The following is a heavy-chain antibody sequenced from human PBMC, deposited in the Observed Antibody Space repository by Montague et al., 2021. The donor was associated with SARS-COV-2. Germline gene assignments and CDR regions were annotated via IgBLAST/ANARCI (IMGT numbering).Heavy chain of an antibody. CDR1: GGSISSGGYY. CDR2: IYYSGST. J-gene: IGHJ4*02. CDR3: ARGGTIFGVVTFPFDY. D-gene: IGHD3-3*01. V-gene: IGHV4-31*03. Sequence: TLSLTCTVSGGSISSGGYYWIWIRQHPGKGLEWIGYIYYSGSTYYNPSLQSRVTISVDTSKNQFSLKLSSVTAADTAVYYCARGGTIFGVVTFPFDYWGQGTLVTVSS.